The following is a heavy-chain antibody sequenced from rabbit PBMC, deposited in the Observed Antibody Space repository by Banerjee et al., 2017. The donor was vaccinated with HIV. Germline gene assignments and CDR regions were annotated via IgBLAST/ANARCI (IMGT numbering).Heavy chain of an antibody. CDR1: GFSFNSTQY. D-gene: IGHD4-1*01. CDR3: ARDLAGVIGWNFNL. V-gene: IGHV1S45*01. Sequence: QEQLEESGGDLVKPGASLTLTCTASGFSFNSTQYMCWVRQAPGKGLEWVGCIYAGSSGSTQYASWAKGRFTISKTSSTTVTLQMTSLTAADTATYFCARDLAGVIGWNFNLWGPGTLVTVS. J-gene: IGHJ4*01. CDR2: IYAGSSGST.